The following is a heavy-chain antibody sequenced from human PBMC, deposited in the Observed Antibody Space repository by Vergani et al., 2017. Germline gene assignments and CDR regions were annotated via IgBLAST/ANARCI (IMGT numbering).Heavy chain of an antibody. D-gene: IGHD5-18*01. CDR3: ASGGGYSYGFLFDY. J-gene: IGHJ4*02. CDR1: GGSISSYY. V-gene: IGHV4-59*01. Sequence: QVQLQESGPGLVKPSETLSLTCTVSGGSISSYYWSWIRQPPGKGLEWIGYIYYSGSTNYNPSLKSRVTISVDTSKNQFPLKLSSVTAADTAVYYCASGGGYSYGFLFDYWGQGTLVTVSS. CDR2: IYYSGST.